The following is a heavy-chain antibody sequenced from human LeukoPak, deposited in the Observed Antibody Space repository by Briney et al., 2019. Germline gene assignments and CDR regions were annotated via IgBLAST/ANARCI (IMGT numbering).Heavy chain of an antibody. V-gene: IGHV3-23*01. D-gene: IGHD3-22*01. CDR3: AKDVRGYYYDSSGYQTGYYYYYYMDV. Sequence: GGSLRLSCAASGFTFSSYGMSWVRQAPGKGLEWVSAISGSGGSTYYADSVKGRFTISRDNSKNTLYLQMNSLRAEDTAVYYCAKDVRGYYYDSSGYQTGYYYYYYMDVWGKGTTVTISS. CDR1: GFTFSSYG. CDR2: ISGSGGST. J-gene: IGHJ6*03.